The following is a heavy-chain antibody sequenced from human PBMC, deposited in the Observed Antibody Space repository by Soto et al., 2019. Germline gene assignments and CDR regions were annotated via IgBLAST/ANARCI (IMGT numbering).Heavy chain of an antibody. V-gene: IGHV3-30*04. Sequence: QVQLVESGGGVVQPGRSLRLSCAASGFTFSNFAMHWFRQAPGKGMEWVAVMSFDGTTKFYADSVKGRFTVSRDNSQNTLYLQVNILRDEDTAVYYSARECPEAFRSPWHFDYWGQGTLFNAAS. CDR1: GFTFSNFA. D-gene: IGHD1-26*01. CDR2: MSFDGTTK. CDR3: ARECPEAFRSPWHFDY. J-gene: IGHJ4*02.